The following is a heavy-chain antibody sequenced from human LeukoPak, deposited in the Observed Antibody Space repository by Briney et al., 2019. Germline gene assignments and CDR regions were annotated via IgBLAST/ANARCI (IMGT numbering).Heavy chain of an antibody. J-gene: IGHJ4*02. CDR2: ISGSGGST. D-gene: IGHD1-14*01. V-gene: IGHV3-23*01. Sequence: PGRFLRLSCAASGFIFSSYGMHWVRQAPGKGLEWVSAISGSGGSTYYADSVKGRFTISRDNSKNTLYLQMNSLRAEDTAVYYCASPTGRPNSDYWGQGTLVTVSS. CDR3: ASPTGRPNSDY. CDR1: GFIFSSYG.